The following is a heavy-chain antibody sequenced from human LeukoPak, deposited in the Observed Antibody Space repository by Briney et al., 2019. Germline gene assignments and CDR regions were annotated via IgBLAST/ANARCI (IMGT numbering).Heavy chain of an antibody. D-gene: IGHD4-23*01. Sequence: PGRSLRLSCAASGFTFSSYAMSWVRQAPGKGLEWVSTISDSGGSTYYADSVKGRFTISRDNSKNTLYLQMNSLRAEDTAVYYCAKDHNYGANSPFDYWGQGTLVTVSS. CDR1: GFTFSSYA. V-gene: IGHV3-23*01. CDR3: AKDHNYGANSPFDY. J-gene: IGHJ4*02. CDR2: ISDSGGST.